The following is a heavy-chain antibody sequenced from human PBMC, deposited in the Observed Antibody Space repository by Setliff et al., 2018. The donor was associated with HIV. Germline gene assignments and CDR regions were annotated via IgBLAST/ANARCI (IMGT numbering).Heavy chain of an antibody. CDR1: GDSFNGSHYL. CDR3: ARGVPLLPPHY. D-gene: IGHD2-21*02. V-gene: IGHV4-39*07. J-gene: IGHJ4*02. Sequence: KASETLSLTCTVSGDSFNGSHYLWGWIRQPPGKGLEWVGNVYYNWATYYNPSLKNRVTISVDTSKNQFSLKLSSVTAADTAVYYCARGVPLLPPHYWGQGTLVTVSS. CDR2: VYYNWAT.